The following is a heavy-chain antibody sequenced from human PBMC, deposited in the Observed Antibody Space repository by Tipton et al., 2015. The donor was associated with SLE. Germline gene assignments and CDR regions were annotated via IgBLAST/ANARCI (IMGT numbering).Heavy chain of an antibody. V-gene: IGHV4-30-4*01. Sequence: TLSLTCTVSGGSISSGDYYWSWIRLPPGKGLEWIGYIYYSGSTYYNPSLKSRVTISVDTSKNQFSLKLSSVTAADTAVYYCARGGRGGSFRYYYYYYYMDVWGKGTTVTVSS. CDR2: IYYSGST. CDR1: GGSISSGDYY. J-gene: IGHJ6*03. CDR3: ARGGRGGSFRYYYYYYYMDV. D-gene: IGHD6-13*01.